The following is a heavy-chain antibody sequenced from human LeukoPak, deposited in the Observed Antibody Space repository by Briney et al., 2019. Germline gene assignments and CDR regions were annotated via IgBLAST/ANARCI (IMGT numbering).Heavy chain of an antibody. CDR2: IRFDGSIK. CDR1: GFTFSSYA. D-gene: IGHD1-14*01. CDR3: AKDPLNLYYYYMDV. J-gene: IGHJ6*03. V-gene: IGHV3-30*02. Sequence: GGSLRLSCAASGFTFSSYAMHWVRQAPGTGLERVAFIRFDGSIKYYADSVKGRFTISRDNSKNTLYLQMNSLRAEDTAVYYCAKDPLNLYYYYMDVWGKGTTVTVSS.